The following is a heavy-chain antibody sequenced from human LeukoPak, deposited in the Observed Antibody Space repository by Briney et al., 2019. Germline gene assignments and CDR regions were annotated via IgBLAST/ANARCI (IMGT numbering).Heavy chain of an antibody. D-gene: IGHD2-8*01. CDR3: ARSAGHCANGVCYSYNWFDP. Sequence: GESLKISCQGSGHSFTNSWIAWVRRQPGKGLEWMGIIYPDDSDTRYNPSFQGQVTISADKSISTAYLQWSSLKAADTAMYYRARSAGHCANGVCYSYNWFDPWGQGTLVTVSS. CDR2: IYPDDSDT. V-gene: IGHV5-51*01. CDR1: GHSFTNSW. J-gene: IGHJ5*02.